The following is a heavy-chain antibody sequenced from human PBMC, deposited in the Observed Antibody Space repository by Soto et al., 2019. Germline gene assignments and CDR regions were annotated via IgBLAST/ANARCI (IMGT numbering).Heavy chain of an antibody. D-gene: IGHD3-3*01. J-gene: IGHJ4*02. Sequence: QERLVQSGAEVRKPGSSVKVSCKVTGGTSTRYAINWVRQAPGQGLEWMGGIVPMFGTSKYAQKFQGRVTIPENTKNNIAYMELRGTRSDATTVYYCNRSLEYDLCSGYSWGQGTLVSVSS. V-gene: IGHV1-69*06. CDR2: IVPMFGTS. CDR3: NRSLEYDLCSGYS. CDR1: GGTSTRYA.